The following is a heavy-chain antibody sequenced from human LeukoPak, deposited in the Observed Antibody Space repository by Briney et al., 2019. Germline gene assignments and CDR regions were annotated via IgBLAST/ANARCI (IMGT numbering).Heavy chain of an antibody. CDR3: ARAGSGIGWYFDL. V-gene: IGHV4-59*01. J-gene: IGHJ2*01. Sequence: PSETPSLTCTVSGGSISSYYWSWIRQPPGKGLEWIGYIYYSGSTNYNPSLKSRVTISVDTSKNQFSLKLSSVTAADTAVYYCARAGSGIGWYFDLWGRGTLVTVSS. D-gene: IGHD3-10*01. CDR1: GGSISSYY. CDR2: IYYSGST.